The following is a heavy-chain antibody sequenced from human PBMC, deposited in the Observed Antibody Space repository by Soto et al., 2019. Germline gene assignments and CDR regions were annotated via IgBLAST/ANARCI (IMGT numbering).Heavy chain of an antibody. CDR2: IILSSGNT. Sequence: SVKVSCKASGYTFTSYYIHWVRQALGQRLEWIGMIILSSGNTNYAQKFQERVTITRDMSTSTAYMELSSLRSEDTAVYYCAATHSSSYYYYMDVWGKGTTVTVSS. V-gene: IGHV1-58*02. CDR1: GYTFTSYY. J-gene: IGHJ6*03. CDR3: AATHSSSYYYYMDV. D-gene: IGHD6-6*01.